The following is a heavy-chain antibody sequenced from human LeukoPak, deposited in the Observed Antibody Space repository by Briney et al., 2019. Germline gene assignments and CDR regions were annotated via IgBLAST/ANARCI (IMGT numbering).Heavy chain of an antibody. CDR1: GFTFNHYT. Sequence: PGGSLRLSCAASGFTFNHYTMNWVRHAPGKGLEWVSFISSNGSYIYYADSVKGRFTISRDNAKNSLSLQMNSLRANDTAVYYCARGTDWTDYYGMDVWGQGTTVTVSS. V-gene: IGHV3-21*01. CDR3: ARGTDWTDYYGMDV. J-gene: IGHJ6*02. D-gene: IGHD1-1*01. CDR2: ISSNGSYI.